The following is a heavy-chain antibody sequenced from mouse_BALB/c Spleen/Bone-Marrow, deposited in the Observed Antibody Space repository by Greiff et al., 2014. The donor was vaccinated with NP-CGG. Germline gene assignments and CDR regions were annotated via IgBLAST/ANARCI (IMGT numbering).Heavy chain of an antibody. J-gene: IGHJ2*01. CDR1: GFNIKDTY. V-gene: IGHV14-3*02. Sequence: EVQLQQSGAELVKPGASVKLSCTASGFNIKDTYMHWVKQRPEQSLEWIGRIDPANGNTKYDPKFQGKATITADTSSNTAYLQLSSLTAEDTAFYDCARDYYGSSYFDYWGQGTTLTVSS. CDR2: IDPANGNT. CDR3: ARDYYGSSYFDY. D-gene: IGHD1-1*01.